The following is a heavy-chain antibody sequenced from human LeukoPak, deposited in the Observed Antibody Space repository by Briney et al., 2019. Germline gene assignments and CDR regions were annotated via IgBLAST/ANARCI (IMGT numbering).Heavy chain of an antibody. D-gene: IGHD2-21*02. J-gene: IGHJ3*02. CDR3: ARGTAGVTATQGAFDI. CDR1: GGSISSGDYY. V-gene: IGHV4-30-4*01. CDR2: IYYSGST. Sequence: SETLSLTCTVSGGSISSGDYYWSWIRQPPGKGLEWIVYIYYSGSTYDNPSLKSRFTISVDTSKNQFSLKLSSVTAADTAVYYCARGTAGVTATQGAFDIWGQGTMVTVSS.